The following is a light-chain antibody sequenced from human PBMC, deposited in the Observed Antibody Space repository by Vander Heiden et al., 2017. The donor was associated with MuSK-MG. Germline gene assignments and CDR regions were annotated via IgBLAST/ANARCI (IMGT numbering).Light chain of an antibody. V-gene: IGKV4-1*01. CDR1: QSVLYSSNNKNY. CDR2: WAS. J-gene: IGKJ5*01. CDR3: QQDDSTFIT. Sequence: DIVMTQSPDSLAVSLGERATINCKSSQSVLYSSNNKNYLAWYQQKPGQPPKLLIYWASTRESGVPDRFSGSGSGTDFTLTISSLQAEDVAVYYCQQDDSTFITFGQGTRMEIK.